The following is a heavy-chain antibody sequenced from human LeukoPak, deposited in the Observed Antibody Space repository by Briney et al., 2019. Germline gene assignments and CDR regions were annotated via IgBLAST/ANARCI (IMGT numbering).Heavy chain of an antibody. J-gene: IGHJ5*02. CDR1: GLLFSDAW. V-gene: IGHV3-15*01. D-gene: IGHD4-17*01. CDR3: TCMTTVFTVDL. CDR2: IKGRTDRETT. Sequence: NSGGSLRLSCAVSGLLFSDAWMSWVRQGPGKGLEWVGRIKGRTDRETTDFAAPVKGRFTISRDVSQNTIHLQMNSLRTEDTAVYYCTCMTTVFTVDLWGQGTLVTVSS.